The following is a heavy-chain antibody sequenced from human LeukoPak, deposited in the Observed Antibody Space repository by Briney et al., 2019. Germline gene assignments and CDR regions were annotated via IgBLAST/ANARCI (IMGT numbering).Heavy chain of an antibody. CDR1: GFASRSAS. J-gene: IGHJ4*02. Sequence: GGSLRLSCATSGFASRSASMSCVPEAPGKGLEWVSTISGAGGSSWYAESVKGRFSISRDNSMNSVSLQMSSLRVEDTAIYCCTKDDSSSWYDYFFDYWGQGTLVTVSS. CDR3: TKDDSSSWYDYFFDY. CDR2: ISGAGGSS. D-gene: IGHD6-13*01. V-gene: IGHV3-23*01.